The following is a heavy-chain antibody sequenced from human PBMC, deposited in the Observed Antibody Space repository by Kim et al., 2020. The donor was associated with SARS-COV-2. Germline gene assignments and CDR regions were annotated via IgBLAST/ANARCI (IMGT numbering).Heavy chain of an antibody. CDR2: ISYDGSKT. J-gene: IGHJ4*02. CDR1: GFTFNSFT. Sequence: GGSLRLSCAASGFTFNSFTMHWVRQAPGKGLESVAFISYDGSKTYYANSVQGRFTISRDNSKNSLYLQMNSLTTKDTAIYYCAGARGVVTVIWTFEVSDPLQYGGQGTLVTVSS. V-gene: IGHV3-30*04. D-gene: IGHD2-21*02. CDR3: AGARGVVTVIWTFEVSDPLQY.